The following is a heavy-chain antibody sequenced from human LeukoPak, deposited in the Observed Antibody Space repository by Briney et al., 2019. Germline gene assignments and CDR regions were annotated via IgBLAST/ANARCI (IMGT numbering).Heavy chain of an antibody. V-gene: IGHV1-2*02. CDR3: AREGTAAAGQIAYYYYMDV. J-gene: IGHJ6*03. Sequence: ASVKVSCKASGYTFTGYYMHWVRQAPGQGLEWMGWINPNSGGTNYAQKFQGRVTMARDTSISTAYMELSRLRSDDTAVYYCAREGTAAAGQIAYYYYMDVWGKGTTVTVSS. CDR2: INPNSGGT. CDR1: GYTFTGYY. D-gene: IGHD6-13*01.